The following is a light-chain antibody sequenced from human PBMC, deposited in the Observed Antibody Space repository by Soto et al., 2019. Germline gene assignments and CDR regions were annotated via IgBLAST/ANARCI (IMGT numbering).Light chain of an antibody. V-gene: IGLV1-40*01. CDR3: QSYDSSLSVVV. CDR2: GNS. CDR1: SSNSGAGYD. Sequence: SVLTQPPSVSGAPGQRVTISCTGSSSNSGAGYDVHWYQQLPGTAPKLLIYGNSNRPSGVPDRFSGSKSGTSASLAITGLQAEDEADYYCQSYDSSLSVVVFGGGTKLTVL. J-gene: IGLJ2*01.